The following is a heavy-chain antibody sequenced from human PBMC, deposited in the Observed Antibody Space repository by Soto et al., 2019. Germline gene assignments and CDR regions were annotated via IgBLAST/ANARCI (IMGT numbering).Heavy chain of an antibody. CDR1: GGTFSSYA. D-gene: IGHD3-22*01. CDR2: IIPIFGTA. J-gene: IGHJ4*02. V-gene: IGHV1-69*01. Sequence: QVQLVQSGAEVKKPGSSVKVSCKASGGTFSSYAISWVRQAPGQGLEWMGGIIPIFGTANYAQKIQGRVTMTADESTSKAYMELSSVRSEDTAVYYCARERYYYDSCGYSWMPYWGQGTLVTVSS. CDR3: ARERYYYDSCGYSWMPY.